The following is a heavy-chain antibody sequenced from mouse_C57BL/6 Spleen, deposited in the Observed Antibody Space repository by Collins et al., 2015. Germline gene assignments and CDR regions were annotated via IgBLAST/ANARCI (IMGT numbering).Heavy chain of an antibody. J-gene: IGHJ4*01. D-gene: IGHD1-1*01. Sequence: DVQLQESGPGLVKPSQSLSLTCTVTGYSITSDYAWNWIRQFPGNKLEWMGYISYSGSTSYNPSLKSRISITRDTSKNQFFLQLNSVTTEDTATYYCARFYYGSSYYYAMDYWGQGTSVTVSS. CDR2: ISYSGST. CDR1: GYSITSDYA. CDR3: ARFYYGSSYYYAMDY. V-gene: IGHV3-2*02.